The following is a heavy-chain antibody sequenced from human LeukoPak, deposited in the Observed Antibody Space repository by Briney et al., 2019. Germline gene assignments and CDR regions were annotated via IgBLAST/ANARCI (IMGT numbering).Heavy chain of an antibody. CDR1: GFAFSTYS. CDR2: IRSESTII. Sequence: GGSLRLSCAASGFAFSTYSMDWLRQAPGKGLEWVSYIRSESTIIYYADSVKGRFTMSRDNGKNSLYLQMNSLRPEDTAVYYCARNGALGDCSGGSCPLDYWGQGTLVSVSS. CDR3: ARNGALGDCSGGSCPLDY. D-gene: IGHD2-15*01. J-gene: IGHJ4*02. V-gene: IGHV3-48*01.